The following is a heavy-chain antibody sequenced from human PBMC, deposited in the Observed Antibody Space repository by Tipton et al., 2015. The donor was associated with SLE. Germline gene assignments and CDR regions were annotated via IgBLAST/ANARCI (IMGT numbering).Heavy chain of an antibody. CDR3: ARRSVQEAFDI. V-gene: IGHV4-39*02. Sequence: GLVKPSETLSLTCTVSGGSISSSTYYWGWIRQPPGKGLEWIGTIYHNGDTYYKSSLKSRVTISVDTSKNHFSLKLRTVTAADTAVYFCARRSVQEAFDIWGQGTMVTVSS. CDR1: GGSISSSTYY. CDR2: IYHNGDT. J-gene: IGHJ3*02. D-gene: IGHD1-1*01.